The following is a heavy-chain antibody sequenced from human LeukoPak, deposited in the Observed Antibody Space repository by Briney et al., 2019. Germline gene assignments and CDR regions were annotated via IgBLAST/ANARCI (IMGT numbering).Heavy chain of an antibody. CDR2: MNPNSGNT. CDR1: GYTFTSYD. Sequence: ASVKVSCKASGYTFTSYDINWVRQATGQGLEWMGWMNPNSGNTGHAQKFQGRVTMTRNTSISTAYMELSSLRSEDTAVYYCARGRYCSSTSCYINNWFDPWGQGTLVTVSS. D-gene: IGHD2-2*02. V-gene: IGHV1-8*01. CDR3: ARGRYCSSTSCYINNWFDP. J-gene: IGHJ5*02.